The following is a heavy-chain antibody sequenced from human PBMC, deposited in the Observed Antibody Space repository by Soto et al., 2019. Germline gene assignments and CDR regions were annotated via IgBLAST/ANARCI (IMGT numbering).Heavy chain of an antibody. CDR2: ISGIKNYI. D-gene: IGHD1-7*01. CDR3: ARARIVVSGTIVDF. Sequence: GGSLRLSCAASGFTFSYYPLHWVRRAPGKGLEWVSSISGIKNYIRYADSVKGRFTISRDNAKNQFSLKLTSVTAADTAVYYCARARIVVSGTIVDFWGLGTLVTVSS. J-gene: IGHJ4*02. CDR1: GFTFSYYP. V-gene: IGHV3-21*04.